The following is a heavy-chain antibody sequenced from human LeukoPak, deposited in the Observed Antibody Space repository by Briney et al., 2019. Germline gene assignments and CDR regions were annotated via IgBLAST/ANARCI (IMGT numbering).Heavy chain of an antibody. D-gene: IGHD1-7*01. Sequence: SETLSLTCTVSGGSISSGSYYWSWIRQPAGKGLEWIGRIYTSGSTNYNPSLKSRVTISVDTSKNRFSLKLSSVTAADTALYYCARDRREAKLGGTYYMDVWGKGTTVTVSS. CDR2: IYTSGST. CDR3: ARDRREAKLGGTYYMDV. J-gene: IGHJ6*03. V-gene: IGHV4-61*02. CDR1: GGSISSGSYY.